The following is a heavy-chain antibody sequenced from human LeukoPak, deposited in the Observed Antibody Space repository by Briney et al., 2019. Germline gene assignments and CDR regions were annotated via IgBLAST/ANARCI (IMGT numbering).Heavy chain of an antibody. CDR1: GGTFSSNA. CDR3: TRMQGYSYSDY. D-gene: IGHD5-18*01. J-gene: IGHJ4*02. Sequence: SVKVSCKASGGTFSSNAISWVRQAPGQGLEWMGGFIPFFDTTTYAQKFQGRVTITADESTSTAYMELSSLRSEDTAVYYCTRMQGYSYSDYWGQGTLVTVSS. V-gene: IGHV1-69*13. CDR2: FIPFFDTT.